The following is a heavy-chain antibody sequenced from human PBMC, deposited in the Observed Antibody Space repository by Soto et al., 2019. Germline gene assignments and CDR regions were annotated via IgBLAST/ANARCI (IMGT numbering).Heavy chain of an antibody. Sequence: LRLSCAASGFTFSSYAMHWVRQAPGKGLEWVAVISYDGSNKYYADSVKGRFTISRDNSKNTLYLQMNSLRAEDTAVYYCARGWFNDAFDIWGQGTMVTVSS. V-gene: IGHV3-30-3*01. CDR3: ARGWFNDAFDI. D-gene: IGHD3-10*01. J-gene: IGHJ3*02. CDR1: GFTFSSYA. CDR2: ISYDGSNK.